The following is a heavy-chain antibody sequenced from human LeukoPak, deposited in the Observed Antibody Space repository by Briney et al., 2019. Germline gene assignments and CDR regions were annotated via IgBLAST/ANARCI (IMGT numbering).Heavy chain of an antibody. D-gene: IGHD4-17*01. J-gene: IGHJ5*02. Sequence: GGSLRLSCAASEFTFNSYLMSWVRQAPGKGLEWVANIKQDGSEKYYVDSVKGRFTISRDNAKNSLYVQMNSLRAEDTAVYYCARVQYTVTGWFDPWGQGTLVTVSS. CDR1: EFTFNSYL. CDR3: ARVQYTVTGWFDP. V-gene: IGHV3-7*01. CDR2: IKQDGSEK.